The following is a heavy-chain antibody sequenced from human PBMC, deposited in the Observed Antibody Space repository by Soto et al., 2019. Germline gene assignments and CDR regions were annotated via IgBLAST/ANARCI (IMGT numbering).Heavy chain of an antibody. Sequence: GGSLRLSCAASGFTFSSYSMTWVRQAPGKGLEWVSSISSSSSYIYYAASVKGRFTISRDNAKNSLYLQMNSLRAEDTAVYYWATCRESSSSWPDYWGQGTLVTVSS. CDR1: GFTFSSYS. V-gene: IGHV3-21*01. CDR3: ATCRESSSSWPDY. D-gene: IGHD6-6*01. CDR2: ISSSSSYI. J-gene: IGHJ4*02.